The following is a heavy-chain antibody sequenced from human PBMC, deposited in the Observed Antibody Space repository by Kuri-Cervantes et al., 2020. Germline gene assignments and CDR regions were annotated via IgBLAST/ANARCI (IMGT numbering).Heavy chain of an antibody. CDR1: GYTFISYG. CDR3: AVIHCSSTSCYSFSDYYYGMDV. Sequence: ASVKVSCKASGYTFISYGISWVRQAPGQGLEWMGWISAYNGNTNYAQKFQGRVTMTRDTSISTAYMELSRLRSDDTAVYYCAVIHCSSTSCYSFSDYYYGMDVWGQGTTVTVSS. CDR2: ISAYNGNT. J-gene: IGHJ6*02. D-gene: IGHD2-2*01. V-gene: IGHV1-18*01.